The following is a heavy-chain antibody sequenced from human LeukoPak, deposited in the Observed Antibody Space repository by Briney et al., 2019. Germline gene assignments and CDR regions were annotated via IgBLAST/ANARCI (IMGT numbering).Heavy chain of an antibody. CDR1: GFTFSSYA. V-gene: IGHV3-23*01. CDR3: AKDRTVTTPLKWFDP. CDR2: ISGSGGST. D-gene: IGHD4-17*01. Sequence: PGGSLRLSCAASGFTFSSYAMSWVRQAPGKGLEWVSAISGSGGSTYYADSVKGRFTISRDNSKNTLYLQMNSLRAEDTALYYCAKDRTVTTPLKWFDPWGQGTLVTVSS. J-gene: IGHJ5*02.